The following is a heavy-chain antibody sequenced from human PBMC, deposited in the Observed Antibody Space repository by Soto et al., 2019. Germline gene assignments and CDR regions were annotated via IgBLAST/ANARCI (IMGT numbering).Heavy chain of an antibody. J-gene: IGHJ4*02. D-gene: IGHD3-10*01. CDR1: GFTFSSYA. V-gene: IGHV3-23*01. CDR3: AKDQGFTGYYGSGSYYDY. Sequence: GGSLRLSCAASGFTFSSYAMSWVRQAPGKGLEWVSAISGSGGSTYYADSVKGRFTISRDNSKNTLYLQMNSLRAEDTAVYDCAKDQGFTGYYGSGSYYDYWGQGTLVTVSS. CDR2: ISGSGGST.